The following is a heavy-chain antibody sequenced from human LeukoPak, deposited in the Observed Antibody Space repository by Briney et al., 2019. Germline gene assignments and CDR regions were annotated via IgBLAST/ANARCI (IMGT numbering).Heavy chain of an antibody. D-gene: IGHD4-23*01. CDR1: GFTFSSYA. CDR3: ARDLLTVGNPTLDY. Sequence: GGSLCLPCAASGFTFSSYAMHWVRQAPGKGLEWVAVISYDGSNKYYADSVKGRFTISRDNSKNTLYLQMNSLRAEDTAVYYCARDLLTVGNPTLDYWGPGPLVTVSS. V-gene: IGHV3-30-3*01. J-gene: IGHJ4*02. CDR2: ISYDGSNK.